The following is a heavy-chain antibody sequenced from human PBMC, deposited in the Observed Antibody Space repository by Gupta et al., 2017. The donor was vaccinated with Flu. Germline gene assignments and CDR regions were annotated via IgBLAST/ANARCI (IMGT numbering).Heavy chain of an antibody. V-gene: IGHV1-69*06. J-gene: IGHJ4*02. Sequence: VRQAPGQGLEWMGGIIPIFGTANYAQKFQGRVTITADKSTSTAYMELSSLRSEDTAVYYCARASGIAASFDYWGQGTLVTVSS. D-gene: IGHD6-13*01. CDR3: ARASGIAASFDY. CDR2: IIPIFGTA.